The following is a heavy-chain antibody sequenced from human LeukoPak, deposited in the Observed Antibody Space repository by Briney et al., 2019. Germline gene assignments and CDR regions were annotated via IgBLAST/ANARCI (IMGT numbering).Heavy chain of an antibody. D-gene: IGHD2-21*02. J-gene: IGHJ3*02. Sequence: SQTLSLTCTVSGGSISSGSYYWSWIRQPAGKGLEWIGRIYTSGSTNYNPSLKSRVTISVDTSKNQFSLKLSSVTAADTAVYYCARRSDCGGDCWAFDIWGQGTMVTVSS. CDR1: GGSISSGSYY. CDR3: ARRSDCGGDCWAFDI. V-gene: IGHV4-61*02. CDR2: IYTSGST.